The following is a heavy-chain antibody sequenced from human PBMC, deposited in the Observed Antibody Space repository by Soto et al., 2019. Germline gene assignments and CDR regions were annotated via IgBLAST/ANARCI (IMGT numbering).Heavy chain of an antibody. CDR3: ARGGSGSSHLDY. CDR2: IYHSGRT. J-gene: IGHJ4*02. D-gene: IGHD3-10*01. V-gene: IGHV4-31*03. CDR1: GGSISSGGYY. Sequence: SETLSLTCTVSGGSISSGGYYWCWIRQHPGKGLEWIGNIYHSGRTYYNPSLKSRVSMSVDTSKNQFSLKLSSVTAADTAVYFCARGGSGSSHLDYWGQGTLVTVSS.